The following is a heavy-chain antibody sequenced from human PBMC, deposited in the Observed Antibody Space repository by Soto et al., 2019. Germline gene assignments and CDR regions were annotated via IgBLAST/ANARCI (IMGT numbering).Heavy chain of an antibody. V-gene: IGHV4-4*02. Sequence: QVQLQESGPGLVKPSGTLSLTCAVSSGSISSSNWWSWVRQPPGKGLEWIGEIYHSGSTNYNPSLKSRVTISVDKSKNQVSLKLSSVTAADTAVYYCARGGGDCSGGSCFFPNDAFDIWGQGTMVTVSS. J-gene: IGHJ3*02. CDR3: ARGGGDCSGGSCFFPNDAFDI. D-gene: IGHD2-15*01. CDR1: SGSISSSNW. CDR2: IYHSGST.